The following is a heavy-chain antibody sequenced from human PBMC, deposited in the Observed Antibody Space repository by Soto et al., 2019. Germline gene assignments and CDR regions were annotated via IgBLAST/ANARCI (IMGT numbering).Heavy chain of an antibody. J-gene: IGHJ6*02. V-gene: IGHV1-69*01. D-gene: IGHD3-3*01. CDR1: GGTYSSYA. Sequence: QVQLVQSGAEVKKPGSSVKVSCKASGGTYSSYAISWVRQAPGQGLEWMGGIIPIFGTANYAQKFQGRVTITADESTSTAYMELSSLRSEDTAVYYCARESITIFGVLSYYYYGMDVWGQGTTVTVSS. CDR3: ARESITIFGVLSYYYYGMDV. CDR2: IIPIFGTA.